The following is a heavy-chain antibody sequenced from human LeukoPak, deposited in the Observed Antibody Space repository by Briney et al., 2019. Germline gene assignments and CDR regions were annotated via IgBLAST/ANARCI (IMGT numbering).Heavy chain of an antibody. D-gene: IGHD3-22*01. CDR3: AKDSYYDSSGIDY. CDR1: GFTFSSYG. CDR2: ISYDGSNK. V-gene: IGHV3-30*18. J-gene: IGHJ4*02. Sequence: PGGSLRLSCAASGFTFSSYGMHWVRQAPGKGLEWVAVISYDGSNKYCADSVKGRFTISRDNSKNTLYLQMNSLRAEDTAVYYCAKDSYYDSSGIDYWGQGTLVTVSS.